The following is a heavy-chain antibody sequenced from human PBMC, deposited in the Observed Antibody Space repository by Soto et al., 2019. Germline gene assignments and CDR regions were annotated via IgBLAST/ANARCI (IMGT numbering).Heavy chain of an antibody. CDR3: AKLFGPYSSSSGFVY. CDR1: GFTFSSYA. CDR2: ISGSGGST. V-gene: IGHV3-23*01. J-gene: IGHJ4*02. D-gene: IGHD6-6*01. Sequence: EVQLLESGGGLGQPGGSLRLSCAASGFTFSSYAMSWVRQAPGKGLEWVSAISGSGGSTYYADSVKGRFTISRDNSKNTLYLQMNSLRAEDTAVYYCAKLFGPYSSSSGFVYWGQGTLVTVSS.